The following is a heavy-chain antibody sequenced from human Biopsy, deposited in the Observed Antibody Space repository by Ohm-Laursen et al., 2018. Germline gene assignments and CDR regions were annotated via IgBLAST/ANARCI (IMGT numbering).Heavy chain of an antibody. J-gene: IGHJ6*02. V-gene: IGHV3-33*06. CDR3: AKVHDSGYYYYSMDV. Sequence: SLRLSCAASGFSFSDYGMHWVRQAPGRGLEWVAVIWYDGTNKYYAESVEGRFAISRDNSKNMVYLQMGSLTVEDTAVYYCAKVHDSGYYYYSMDVWGQGTTVTVSS. CDR2: IWYDGTNK. CDR1: GFSFSDYG. D-gene: IGHD3-16*01.